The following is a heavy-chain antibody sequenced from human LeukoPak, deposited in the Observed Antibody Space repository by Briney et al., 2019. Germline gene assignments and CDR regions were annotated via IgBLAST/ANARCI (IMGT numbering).Heavy chain of an antibody. Sequence: GSLRLSCAASGMTFSNHWMHWVRQAPGKGLVWVSLIKTDGRTTIYADSVKGRFTISRDNGKSTLYLQMNSLRGEDTAVYYCARGASSGYRIDYWAQGTLVTVSS. CDR3: ARGASSGYRIDY. V-gene: IGHV3-74*01. CDR2: IKTDGRTT. D-gene: IGHD3-10*01. J-gene: IGHJ4*02. CDR1: GMTFSNHW.